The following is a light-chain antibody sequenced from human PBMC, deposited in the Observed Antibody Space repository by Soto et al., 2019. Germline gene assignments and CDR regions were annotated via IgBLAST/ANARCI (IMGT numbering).Light chain of an antibody. J-gene: IGKJ5*01. V-gene: IGKV3-20*01. CDR2: GAS. Sequence: EIVLTQSPGTLSLSPGERSTLSCRASQSVTSSSLAWYQQKPGQAPRLLIYGASSRAPGIPDRFSGSGSGTDFTLIISRLEPEDFAVYYCQQYGSSPITFGQGTRLEIK. CDR3: QQYGSSPIT. CDR1: QSVTSSS.